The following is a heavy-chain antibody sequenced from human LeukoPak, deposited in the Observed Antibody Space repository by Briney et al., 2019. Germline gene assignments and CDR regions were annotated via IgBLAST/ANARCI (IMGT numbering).Heavy chain of an antibody. CDR1: GFTVSSNY. CDR3: AKALRNTSYYYGMDV. D-gene: IGHD4-17*01. J-gene: IGHJ6*02. V-gene: IGHV3-53*01. CDR2: IYSGGST. Sequence: GGSLRLSCAASGFTVSSNYMSWVRQAPGKGLEWVSVIYSGGSTYYADSVKGRFTISRHNSKNTVYLQMNSLRAEDTAIYSCAKALRNTSYYYGMDVWGQGTTVTVSS.